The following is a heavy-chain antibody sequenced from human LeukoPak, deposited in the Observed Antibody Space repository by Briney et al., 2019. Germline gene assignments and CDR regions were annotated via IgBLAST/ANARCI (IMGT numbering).Heavy chain of an antibody. J-gene: IGHJ4*02. Sequence: ASVKVSCKASGYTFTGYYMHWVRQAPGQGLEWMGWINPNSGGTYYAQNFQGRVTMTRDTSISTAYMELNRLRSDDTAVYYCARLPIVGTNPIDYWGQGTLVTVSS. CDR2: INPNSGGT. CDR3: ARLPIVGTNPIDY. V-gene: IGHV1-2*02. CDR1: GYTFTGYY. D-gene: IGHD1-26*01.